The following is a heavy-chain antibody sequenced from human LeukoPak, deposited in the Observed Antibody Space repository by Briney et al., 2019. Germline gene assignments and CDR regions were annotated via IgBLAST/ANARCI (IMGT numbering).Heavy chain of an antibody. J-gene: IGHJ6*03. CDR3: TTDRIVVVPAAPYYYYMDV. V-gene: IGHV3-15*01. CDR1: GFTFSNAW. CDR2: IKSKTDGGTT. Sequence: PGGSLRLSCAASGFTFSNAWMSWVRQAPGKGLEWVGRIKSKTDGGTTDYAAPVNGRFTISRDDSKNTLYLQMNSLKTEDTAVYYCTTDRIVVVPAAPYYYYMDVWGKGTTVTVSS. D-gene: IGHD2-2*01.